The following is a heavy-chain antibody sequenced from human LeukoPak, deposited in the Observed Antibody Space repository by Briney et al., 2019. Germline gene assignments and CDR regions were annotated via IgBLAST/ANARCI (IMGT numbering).Heavy chain of an antibody. CDR1: GFTFSSYN. V-gene: IGHV3-21*04. Sequence: PGGSLRLSCAASGFTFSSYNMNWVRQAPGKGLEWVSSITSSSSYIYYADSVKGRFTISRDNSKNTLYLQMNSLRAEDTAVYYCAKDEAFDIWGQGTMVTVSS. CDR2: ITSSSSYI. CDR3: AKDEAFDI. J-gene: IGHJ3*02.